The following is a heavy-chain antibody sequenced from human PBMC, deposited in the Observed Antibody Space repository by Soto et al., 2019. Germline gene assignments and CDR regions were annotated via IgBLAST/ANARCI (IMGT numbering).Heavy chain of an antibody. CDR2: INHSGST. CDR3: ASSGLPEPKKDYYYYGMDV. CDR1: GGSFSGYY. V-gene: IGHV4-34*01. J-gene: IGHJ6*02. Sequence: SETLSLTCAVYGGSFSGYYWSWIRQPPGKGLEWIGEINHSGSTNYNPSLKSRVTISVDTSKNQFSLKLSSVTAADTAVYYCASSGLPEPKKDYYYYGMDVWGQGTTVTVSS.